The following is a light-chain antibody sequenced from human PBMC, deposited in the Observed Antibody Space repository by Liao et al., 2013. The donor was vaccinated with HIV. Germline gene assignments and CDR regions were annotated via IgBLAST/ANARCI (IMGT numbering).Light chain of an antibody. CDR2: QDS. CDR1: KLVDTY. Sequence: SYDLTQPPSVSVSPGQTATITCSGHKLVDTYACWYQQRPGQSPVLVIYQDSQRPSGIPERFSGSKSGNTATLTISGTQTMDEADYYCQAWDTSTHVFGTGTQGHRP. CDR3: QAWDTSTHV. V-gene: IGLV3-1*01. J-gene: IGLJ1*01.